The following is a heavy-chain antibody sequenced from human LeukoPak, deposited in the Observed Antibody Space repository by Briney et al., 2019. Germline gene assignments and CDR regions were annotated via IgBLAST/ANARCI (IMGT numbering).Heavy chain of an antibody. Sequence: SVKVSCKASGGTFSSYAISWVRQAPGQGLEWMGRIIPILGIANYAQKFQGRVTITADKSTSTAYMELSILRSEDTAVYYCASSYYDFWSGYGDAFDIWGRGTMVTVSS. D-gene: IGHD3-3*01. CDR2: IIPILGIA. J-gene: IGHJ3*02. CDR1: GGTFSSYA. CDR3: ASSYYDFWSGYGDAFDI. V-gene: IGHV1-69*04.